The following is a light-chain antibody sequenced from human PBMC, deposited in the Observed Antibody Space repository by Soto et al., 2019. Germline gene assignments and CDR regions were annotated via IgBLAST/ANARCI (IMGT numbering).Light chain of an antibody. Sequence: DIVMTQSPLSLPVTPGEPASISCRSSQSLQHSNGYNYLDWYLQKPGQSPQILIYLASNRASGVADRFSGSGSGTDFTLKISRVEADDVVFYYCMQALQTPAFGQGTKVEIK. CDR2: LAS. CDR1: QSLQHSNGYNY. J-gene: IGKJ1*01. V-gene: IGKV2-28*01. CDR3: MQALQTPA.